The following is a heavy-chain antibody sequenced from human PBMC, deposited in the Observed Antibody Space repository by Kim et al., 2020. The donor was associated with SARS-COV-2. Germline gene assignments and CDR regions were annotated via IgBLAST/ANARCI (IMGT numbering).Heavy chain of an antibody. D-gene: IGHD6-13*01. CDR3: ARWSGGGSSWFNWLDP. Sequence: SETLSLTCIVSGASLTRYYWSWIRQPPGKGLEWIGNINSSGNTNDNPSLKSRVTISVDTSKNQLSLGLNSVTAPDTADSYWARWSGGGSSWFNWLDPW. J-gene: IGHJ5*02. CDR1: GASLTRYY. CDR2: INSSGNT. V-gene: IGHV4-4*08.